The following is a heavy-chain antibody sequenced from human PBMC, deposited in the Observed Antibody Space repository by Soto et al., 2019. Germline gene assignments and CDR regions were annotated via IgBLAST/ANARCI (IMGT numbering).Heavy chain of an antibody. J-gene: IGHJ3*02. D-gene: IGHD3-16*01. CDR3: ASNAFWGDAFDI. Sequence: SETLSLTCTVSGGSISSGGYYWSWIRQHPGKGLEWIGYIYYSGSPYYNPSLKSRVTISVDTSKNQFSLKLSSVTAADTAVYYWASNAFWGDAFDIWGQGTMVTVSS. V-gene: IGHV4-31*03. CDR1: GGSISSGGYY. CDR2: IYYSGSP.